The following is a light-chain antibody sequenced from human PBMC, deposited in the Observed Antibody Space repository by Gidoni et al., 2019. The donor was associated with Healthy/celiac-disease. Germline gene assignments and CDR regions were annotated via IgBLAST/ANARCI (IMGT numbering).Light chain of an antibody. CDR2: EGS. V-gene: IGLV2-23*01. CDR1: SSDVGSYNL. Sequence: QPALPQPASVSGSPEPPITIPCTGTSSDVGSYNLVSWYQQHTGKAPKLMIDEGSKRPSGVSNRFSGSKSGNTAALTISGLQAEYEAEYYCCSDAGSSTHVVFGGGTKLTVL. CDR3: CSDAGSSTHVV. J-gene: IGLJ2*01.